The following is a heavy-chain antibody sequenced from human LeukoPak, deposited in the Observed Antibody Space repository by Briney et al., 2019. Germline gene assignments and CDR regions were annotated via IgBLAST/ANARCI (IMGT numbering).Heavy chain of an antibody. CDR3: ATLGVY. J-gene: IGHJ4*02. V-gene: IGHV3-21*06. D-gene: IGHD2-8*01. Sequence: GGSLRLSCVASGFSFITYWMGWVRQAPGKGLEWVSSISSTGTDINYADSVKGRFTISRDNAKNSLYLQMNSLRAEDSAVYYCATLGVYWGQGTLVTVSS. CDR1: GFSFITYW. CDR2: ISSTGTDI.